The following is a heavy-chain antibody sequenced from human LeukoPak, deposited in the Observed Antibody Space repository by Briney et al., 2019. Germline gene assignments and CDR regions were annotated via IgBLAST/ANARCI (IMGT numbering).Heavy chain of an antibody. J-gene: IGHJ4*02. V-gene: IGHV4-4*07. Sequence: SETLSHTPMEPRGSTSVSTSTYISRSPGKGLEWIGRVQINENNNYNPSLRSRLTLSLDTSKNQFSLILTSVTAADTAIYYCAMESVAAGTRWRDYWGQGTLVTVSS. CDR3: AMESVAAGTRWRDY. CDR1: RGSTSVST. D-gene: IGHD6-19*01. CDR2: VQINENN.